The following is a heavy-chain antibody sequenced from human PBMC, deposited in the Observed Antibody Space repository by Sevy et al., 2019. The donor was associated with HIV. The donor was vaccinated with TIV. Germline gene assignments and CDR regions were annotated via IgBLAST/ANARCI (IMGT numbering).Heavy chain of an antibody. Sequence: GGSLRLSCGASGFRFSDSWMTWVRQAPGKGLERRAYINEDGGRLGYVDSVRGRFTISRENTKNSLYLQRNSLRAEDTAVYFCARDRAYSALDYWGQGTLVTVSS. CDR3: ARDRAYSALDY. J-gene: IGHJ4*02. CDR1: GFRFSDSW. CDR2: INEDGGRL. D-gene: IGHD5-18*01. V-gene: IGHV3-7*01.